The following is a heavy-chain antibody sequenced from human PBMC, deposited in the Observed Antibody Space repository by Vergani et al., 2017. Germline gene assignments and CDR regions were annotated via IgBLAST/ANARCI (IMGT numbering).Heavy chain of an antibody. CDR1: GFRFSDYG. J-gene: IGHJ3*02. CDR3: ARPSAPGDYDALDI. V-gene: IGHV3-21*02. CDR2: ISSSSSYI. Sequence: VQMVESGGGVVQPGRSLRLSCAVSGFRFSDYGMHWVRQAPGRGLEWVSSISSSSSYIYYADSVKGRFTISRDNAKNSLYLQMNSLRAEDTAVYYCARPSAPGDYDALDIWGQGTMVTVSS. D-gene: IGHD4-17*01.